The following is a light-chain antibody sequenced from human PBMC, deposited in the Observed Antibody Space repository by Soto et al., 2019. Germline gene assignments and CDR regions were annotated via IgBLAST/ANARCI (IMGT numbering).Light chain of an antibody. CDR2: DAY. J-gene: IGKJ5*01. CDR1: QSVSSN. CDR3: QQRSSWPPG. Sequence: EIVMTQSPATLSVSPGERATLSCRASQSVSSNLAWYQKKPGQAPRLLIYDAYNRATGIQARFTGSGSGTDFTLTISSLEPEDFAVYYCQQRSSWPPGFGQGTRLEIK. V-gene: IGKV3-11*01.